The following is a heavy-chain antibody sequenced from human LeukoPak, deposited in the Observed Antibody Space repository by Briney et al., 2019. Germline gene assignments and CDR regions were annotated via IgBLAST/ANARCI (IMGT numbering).Heavy chain of an antibody. D-gene: IGHD4-23*01. CDR3: ARGARWAYYFDY. J-gene: IGHJ4*02. CDR1: GFTFSDYY. Sequence: GGSLRLSCTASGFTFSDYYMSWIRQTPGKGLEWLSYISTRDNTIQYADSVKGRFTISRDNANNSVFLQMNNLRAEDSAIYYCARGARWAYYFDYWGLGSLVTVSS. CDR2: ISTRDNTI. V-gene: IGHV3-11*01.